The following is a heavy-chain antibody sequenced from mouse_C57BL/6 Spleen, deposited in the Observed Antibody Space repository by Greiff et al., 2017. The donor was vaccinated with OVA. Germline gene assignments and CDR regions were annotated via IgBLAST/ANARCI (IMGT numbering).Heavy chain of an antibody. CDR2: IHPNSGST. CDR3: AFDFDD. CDR1: GYTFTSYW. V-gene: IGHV1-64*01. Sequence: QVQLQQSGAELVKPGASVQLSCKASGYTFTSYWMHWVKQRPGQGLEWIGMIHPNSGSTNYNEKFKSKATLTVDKSSSPAYMQLSSLTSEDSAVYYCAFDFDDWGQGTTLTVSS. J-gene: IGHJ2*01.